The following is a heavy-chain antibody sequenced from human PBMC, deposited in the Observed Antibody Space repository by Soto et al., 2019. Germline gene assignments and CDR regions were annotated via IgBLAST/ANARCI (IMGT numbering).Heavy chain of an antibody. CDR3: ASIPPLYAGSGASCQESYYYYIAV. J-gene: IGHJ6*03. Sequence: QVQLVQSGSEVKKPGASVKVSCKPSGYTFSSSDINWVRQATGQRLEWMGWMNPNNGRTGYAQKFQGRVTLTRNTTISTASGELSSLRSDDTAVYYCASIPPLYAGSGASCQESYYYYIAVWAKGGTVTDS. V-gene: IGHV1-8*02. CDR2: MNPNNGRT. CDR1: GYTFSSSD. D-gene: IGHD2-15*01.